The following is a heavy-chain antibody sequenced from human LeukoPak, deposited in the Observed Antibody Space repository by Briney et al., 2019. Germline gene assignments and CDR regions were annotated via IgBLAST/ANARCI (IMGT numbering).Heavy chain of an antibody. V-gene: IGHV4-39*01. CDR3: ARQLRVAGPDY. CDR1: GGSIGSSSYY. Sequence: SETLSLTCTVSGGSIGSSSYYWGWIRQPPGKGLEWIGSIYYSGSTYYNPSLKSRVTISVDTSKNQFSLKLSSVTAADTAVYYCARQLRVAGPDYWGQGTLVTVSS. J-gene: IGHJ4*02. CDR2: IYYSGST. D-gene: IGHD6-19*01.